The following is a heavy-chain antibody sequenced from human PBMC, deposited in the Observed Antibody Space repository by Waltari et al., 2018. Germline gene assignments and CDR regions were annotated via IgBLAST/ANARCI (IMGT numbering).Heavy chain of an antibody. CDR3: ARGYSSGGSCYSPWFDP. CDR1: GYTFTSYD. J-gene: IGHJ5*02. V-gene: IGHV1-8*03. Sequence: QVQLVQSGAEVKKPGASVKVSCKASGYTFTSYDINWVRQATGQGLEWMGWMNPNSGNTGYAQKFQGRVTITRNTSISTAYMELSSLRSEDTAVYYCARGYSSGGSCYSPWFDPWGQGTLVTVSS. D-gene: IGHD2-15*01. CDR2: MNPNSGNT.